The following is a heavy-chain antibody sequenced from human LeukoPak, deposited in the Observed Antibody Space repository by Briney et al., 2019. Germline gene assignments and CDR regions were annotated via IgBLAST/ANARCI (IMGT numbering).Heavy chain of an antibody. Sequence: GGSLRLSCAASGFTFSSYAMSWVRQAPGKGLEWVSAISGSGGSTYYADSVKGRFTISRDNSKNTLYLQMNSLRAEDTAVYYCAKPSDIVVVVAGIDYWGQGTLVTVSS. CDR2: ISGSGGST. CDR3: AKPSDIVVVVAGIDY. CDR1: GFTFSSYA. V-gene: IGHV3-23*01. D-gene: IGHD2-15*01. J-gene: IGHJ4*02.